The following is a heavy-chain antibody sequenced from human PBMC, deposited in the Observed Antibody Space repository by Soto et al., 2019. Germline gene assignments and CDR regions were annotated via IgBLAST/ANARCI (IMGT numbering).Heavy chain of an antibody. V-gene: IGHV4-34*01. CDR2: INHSGST. J-gene: IGHJ4*02. CDR3: ARGRRRIPHRSSWFAPFDY. Sequence: QVQLQQWGAGLLKPSETLSLTCAVYGGSFSGYYWSWIRQPPGKGLEWIGEINHSGSTNYNPSLKRRGTISVDTSKNQFSLKLSSVTAADTAVYYCARGRRRIPHRSSWFAPFDYWGQGTLVTVSS. CDR1: GGSFSGYY. D-gene: IGHD6-13*01.